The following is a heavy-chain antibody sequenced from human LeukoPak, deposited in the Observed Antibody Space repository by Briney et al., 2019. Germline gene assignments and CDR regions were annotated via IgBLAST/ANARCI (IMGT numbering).Heavy chain of an antibody. V-gene: IGHV4-59*08. CDR3: ARRGDGDPIDYYYYYGMDV. D-gene: IGHD4-17*01. CDR1: GGSISSYY. CDR2: IYYSGST. Sequence: PSETLSLTCTVSGGSISSYYWSWIRQPPGKGLEWIGYIYYSGSTNYNPSLKSRVTISVDTSKNQFSLKLSSVTAADTAVYYCARRGDGDPIDYYYYYGMDVWGQGTTVTVSS. J-gene: IGHJ6*02.